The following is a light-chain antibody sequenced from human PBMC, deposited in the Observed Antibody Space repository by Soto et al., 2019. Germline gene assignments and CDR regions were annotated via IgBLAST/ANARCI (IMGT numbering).Light chain of an antibody. Sequence: EIVLTQSPGTLPLSPGEGATLSCRASLSISSSYLAWYQQKPGQAPRLLIYAASSRATGIPDRFSGSGSGTDFTLTISRLEPEDFAVYYCQLYGSSHMFSFGQGTKLEIK. CDR2: AAS. CDR3: QLYGSSHMFS. V-gene: IGKV3-20*01. CDR1: LSISSSY. J-gene: IGKJ2*01.